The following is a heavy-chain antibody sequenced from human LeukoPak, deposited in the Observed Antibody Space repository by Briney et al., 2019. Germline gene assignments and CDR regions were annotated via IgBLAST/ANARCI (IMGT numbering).Heavy chain of an antibody. Sequence: SETLSLTCAVYGGSFSGYYWSWIRQPPGKGLEWIGEINHSGSTNYNPSLQSRVTISVDTSKNQFSLKLSSVTAADTAVYYCARGGIAARWGIDYWGQGTLVTVSS. CDR3: ARGGIAARWGIDY. CDR2: INHSGST. V-gene: IGHV4-34*01. D-gene: IGHD6-6*01. CDR1: GGSFSGYY. J-gene: IGHJ4*02.